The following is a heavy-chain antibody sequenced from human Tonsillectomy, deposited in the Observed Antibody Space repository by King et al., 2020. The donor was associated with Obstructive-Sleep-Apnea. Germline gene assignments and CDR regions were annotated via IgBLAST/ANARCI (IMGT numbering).Heavy chain of an antibody. CDR1: GFTFSSYA. J-gene: IGHJ4*02. Sequence: QLVQSGGGVVQPGRSLRLSCAASGFTFSSYAMHWVRQAPGKGLEWVAVISYDGSNKYYADSVKGRFTISRDNSKNTLYLQMNSLRAEDTAVYYCARGGYCSSTSCYYEQVDYWGQGTLVTVSS. D-gene: IGHD2-2*01. CDR2: ISYDGSNK. V-gene: IGHV3-30*04. CDR3: ARGGYCSSTSCYYEQVDY.